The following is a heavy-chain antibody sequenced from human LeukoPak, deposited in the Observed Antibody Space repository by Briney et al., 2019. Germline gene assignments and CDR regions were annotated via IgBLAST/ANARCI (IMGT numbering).Heavy chain of an antibody. CDR3: VTVGMTSIWSYLRFDP. CDR2: ITSNGGST. CDR1: GFTFSTNF. Sequence: PGGSLRLSCSASGFTFSTNFMHWVRQAPGKGLEFVSAITSNGGSTYYADSVKGRFTISRDNSKNTLYLQMSSLRAEDTAVYYCVTVGMTSIWSYLRFDPRGQGTLVSVSS. J-gene: IGHJ5*02. D-gene: IGHD1-26*01. V-gene: IGHV3-64D*08.